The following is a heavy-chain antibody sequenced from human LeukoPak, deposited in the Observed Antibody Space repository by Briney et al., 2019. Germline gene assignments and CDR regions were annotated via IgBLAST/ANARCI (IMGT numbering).Heavy chain of an antibody. Sequence: NPSETLSLTCTVSAGSIMSYHWNWIRQSPGRGLEWIGYIYYSGSTNYNPSLKSRVTISVDTSKNQFSLKLSSVTAADTAVYYCARDSYGNFDYWGQGTLVTVSS. J-gene: IGHJ4*02. V-gene: IGHV4-59*01. CDR1: AGSIMSYH. CDR2: IYYSGST. D-gene: IGHD1-26*01. CDR3: ARDSYGNFDY.